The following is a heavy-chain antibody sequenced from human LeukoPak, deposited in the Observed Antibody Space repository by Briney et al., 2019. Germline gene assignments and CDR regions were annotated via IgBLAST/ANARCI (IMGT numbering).Heavy chain of an antibody. V-gene: IGHV1-8*01. J-gene: IGHJ4*02. D-gene: IGHD3-10*01. CDR1: GYTFTSYD. Sequence: ASVKVSCKASGYTFTSYDINWVRQATGQGLEWMGWMNPNSGNTGCAQKFQGRVIMTRNTSISTAYMELSSLRSEDTAVYYCARVMVRGVIIIGYWGQGTLVTVSS. CDR2: MNPNSGNT. CDR3: ARVMVRGVIIIGY.